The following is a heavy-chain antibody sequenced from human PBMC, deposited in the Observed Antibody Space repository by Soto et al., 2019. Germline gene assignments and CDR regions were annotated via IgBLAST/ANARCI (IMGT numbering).Heavy chain of an antibody. V-gene: IGHV4-39*01. D-gene: IGHD3-16*02. CDR2: IYYSGST. Sequence: SETLSLTCTVSGFSISSSSYYWGWIRQPPGKGLEWIGSIYYSGSTYYNPSLKSRVTISVDTSKNQFSLKLSSVTAADTAVYYCAGDYDYIWGSYRLNINFDYWGQGTLVTVSS. J-gene: IGHJ4*02. CDR1: GFSISSSSYY. CDR3: AGDYDYIWGSYRLNINFDY.